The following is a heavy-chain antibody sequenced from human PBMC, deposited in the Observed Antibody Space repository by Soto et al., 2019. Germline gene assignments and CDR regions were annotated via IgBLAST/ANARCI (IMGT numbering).Heavy chain of an antibody. J-gene: IGHJ5*02. V-gene: IGHV4-4*07. Sequence: QVQLQQSGPRLVKPSGTLSLTCTVSDGSISSYSWGWIRQPAGKGLEWVGRIDSSGSTSYNPSLKSRVTMSVDTSKNQFSLKLSSVTAADTAFYYCARELTAVTTPSFDHWGQGAQVIVSS. CDR2: IDSSGST. D-gene: IGHD4-17*01. CDR3: ARELTAVTTPSFDH. CDR1: DGSISSYS.